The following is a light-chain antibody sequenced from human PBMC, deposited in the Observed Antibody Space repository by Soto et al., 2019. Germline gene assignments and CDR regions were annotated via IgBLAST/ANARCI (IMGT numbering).Light chain of an antibody. CDR3: QEYNNWPPYA. Sequence: EKVITQSPATLSVSPGERITLSCRASQSVSSNLAWYQHKPGQAPRLLIYDASTRATGIPARFSGSGSGTEFTLTITSLQSEDFAVYYCQEYNNWPPYAFGQGTKVDIK. CDR2: DAS. CDR1: QSVSSN. V-gene: IGKV3-15*01. J-gene: IGKJ2*01.